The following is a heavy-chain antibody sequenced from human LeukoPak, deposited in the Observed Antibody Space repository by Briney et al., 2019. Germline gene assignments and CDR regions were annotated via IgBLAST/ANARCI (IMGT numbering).Heavy chain of an antibody. J-gene: IGHJ1*01. V-gene: IGHV4-59*08. CDR1: GGSISSYY. CDR3: ARGTLDTMIVVVPSLAEYFQH. D-gene: IGHD3-22*01. Sequence: SGTLSLTCTVSGGSISSYYWSWIRQPPGKGLEWIGYIYYSGSTNYNPSLKSRVTISVDTSKNQFSLKLSSVTAADTAVYYCARGTLDTMIVVVPSLAEYFQHWGQGTLVTVSS. CDR2: IYYSGST.